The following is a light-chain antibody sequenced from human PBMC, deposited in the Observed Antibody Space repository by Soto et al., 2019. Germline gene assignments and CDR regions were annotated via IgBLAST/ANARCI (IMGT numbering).Light chain of an antibody. CDR2: DVS. Sequence: QSALTQPRSVSGSPGQSVTISCTGSSSDVGGYIYVSWYQQHPGKAPKLMIYDVSKRPSGVPDRFSGSKSGNTASLTISGLQAEDEADYYCCSYAGGYTLIFGGGTQLTVL. CDR3: CSYAGGYTLI. J-gene: IGLJ2*01. CDR1: SSDVGGYIY. V-gene: IGLV2-11*01.